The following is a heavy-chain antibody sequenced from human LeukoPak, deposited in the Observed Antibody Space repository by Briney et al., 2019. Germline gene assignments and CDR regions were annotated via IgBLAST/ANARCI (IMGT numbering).Heavy chain of an antibody. CDR3: AKDEGDLGYCSSTSCPNWFDP. CDR1: GFTSSNSA. J-gene: IGHJ5*02. V-gene: IGHV3-23*01. CDR2: ISVGSDVI. D-gene: IGHD2-2*01. Sequence: SGGSLRLSCAASGFTSSNSAMSWVRQAPGKGLEWVSAISVGSDVIYYADSVKGRFTISRDNSKNMVYLQMDSLRAEDTAVYYCAKDEGDLGYCSSTSCPNWFDPWGQGTLVTVSS.